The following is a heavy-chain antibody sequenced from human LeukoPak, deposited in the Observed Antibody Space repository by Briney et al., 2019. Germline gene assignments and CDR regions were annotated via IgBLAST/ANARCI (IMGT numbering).Heavy chain of an antibody. CDR1: GFTFSSYS. CDR2: ISGSGGST. V-gene: IGHV3-23*01. Sequence: GGSLRLSCAASGFTFSSYSMNWVRQAPGKGLEWVSAISGSGGSTYYADSVKGRFTISRDNSKNTLYLQMNSLRAEDTAVYYCAKSGYYGSGSYRNWYFDLWGRGTLVTVSS. J-gene: IGHJ2*01. D-gene: IGHD3-10*01. CDR3: AKSGYYGSGSYRNWYFDL.